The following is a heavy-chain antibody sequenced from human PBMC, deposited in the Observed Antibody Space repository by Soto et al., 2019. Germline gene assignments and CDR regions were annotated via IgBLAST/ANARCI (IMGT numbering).Heavy chain of an antibody. CDR3: ASFYDSSGAFDY. V-gene: IGHV4-30-2*01. CDR1: GGSISSGGYS. D-gene: IGHD3-22*01. Sequence: SETLSLTCAVSGGSISSGGYSWSWIRQPPGKGLEWIGYIYHSGSTYYNPSLKSRVTISVDRSKNQFSLKLSSVTAADTAVYYCASFYDSSGAFDYWGQGTLVTVYS. J-gene: IGHJ4*02. CDR2: IYHSGST.